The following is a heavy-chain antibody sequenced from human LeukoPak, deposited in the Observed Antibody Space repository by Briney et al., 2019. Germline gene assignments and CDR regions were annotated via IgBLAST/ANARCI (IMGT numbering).Heavy chain of an antibody. Sequence: ASVKVSCKASGYTFTSYDINWVRQATGQGLEWMGWVNPNSGNTGYAQKFQGRVTFTRNTSISTAYMELSSLRSEDTAVYYCARGRLSSGGLYYWGQGTLVTISS. V-gene: IGHV1-8*03. J-gene: IGHJ4*02. CDR2: VNPNSGNT. CDR1: GYTFTSYD. D-gene: IGHD3-10*02. CDR3: ARGRLSSGGLYY.